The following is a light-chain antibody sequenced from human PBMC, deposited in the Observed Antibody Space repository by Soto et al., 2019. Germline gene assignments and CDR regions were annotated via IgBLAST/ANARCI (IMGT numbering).Light chain of an antibody. CDR1: SSDVGGYNY. Sequence: QSFLTQPRSVSGSPGHAFTISCTGTSSDVGGYNYVSWYQQHPGKAPKLMIYDVSKRPSGVPDRFSGSKSGNTASLTISGLQAEDEDDYYCCSYAGSYVFGTGTKVTVL. CDR3: CSYAGSYV. J-gene: IGLJ1*01. CDR2: DVS. V-gene: IGLV2-11*01.